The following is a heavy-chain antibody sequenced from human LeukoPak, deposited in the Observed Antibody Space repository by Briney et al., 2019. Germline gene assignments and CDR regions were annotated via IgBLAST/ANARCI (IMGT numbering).Heavy chain of an antibody. V-gene: IGHV3-21*01. CDR3: ARVSKPGWFDYYYMDV. CDR2: ISSSSSYI. Sequence: GGSLRLSCAASGFTLSSYSMNWVRQAPGKGLEWVSSISSSSSYIYYADSVKGRFTISRDNAKNSLYLQMDNLRFEDTAVYYCARVSKPGWFDYYYMDVWGKGTTVIVSS. D-gene: IGHD3-10*01. J-gene: IGHJ6*03. CDR1: GFTLSSYS.